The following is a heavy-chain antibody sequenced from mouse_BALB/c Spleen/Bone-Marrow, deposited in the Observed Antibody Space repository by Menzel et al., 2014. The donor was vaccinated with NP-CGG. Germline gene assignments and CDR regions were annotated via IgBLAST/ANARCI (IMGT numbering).Heavy chain of an antibody. V-gene: IGHV7-3*02. D-gene: IGHD3-1*01. CDR1: GFTFXDYY. J-gene: IGHJ2*01. CDR3: ARDRAARATGYYFDY. CDR2: IRNKANGYTT. Sequence: DVKLVESGGGLVQPGGSLRLSCATPGFTFXDYYMSWVRQPPGKALEWLGFIRNKANGYTTEYSASVKGRFTISRDNSQSVLYLQMNTLRAEDSATYYCARDRAARATGYYFDYWGQGTTLTVSS.